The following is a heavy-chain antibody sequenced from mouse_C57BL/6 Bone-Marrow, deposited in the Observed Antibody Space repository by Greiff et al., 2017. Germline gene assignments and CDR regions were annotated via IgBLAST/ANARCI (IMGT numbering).Heavy chain of an antibody. D-gene: IGHD4-1*01. CDR1: GYTFTSYG. V-gene: IGHV1-81*01. CDR2: IYPRSGNT. J-gene: IGHJ3*01. CDR3: ARRSLGAGFAY. Sequence: QVQLKESGAELARPGASVKLSCKASGYTFTSYGISWVKQRTGQGLEWIGEIYPRSGNTYYNEKFKGKATLTADKSSSTAYMELRSLTSEDSAVYFCARRSLGAGFAYWGQGTVVAVSA.